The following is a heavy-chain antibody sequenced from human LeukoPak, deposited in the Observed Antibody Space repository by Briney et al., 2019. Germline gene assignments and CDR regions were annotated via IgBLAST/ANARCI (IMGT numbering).Heavy chain of an antibody. V-gene: IGHV3-30*02. Sequence: GGSLRLSCAASGFTFSSYAMHWVRQAPGKGLEWVTFIGNDGRNKKYGDSVKGRFTISRDNSKNTLSLQLSSLRGEDTAVYYCARGPERARVGITNYYYHYMDVWGTGTMVTISS. CDR2: IGNDGRNK. CDR1: GFTFSSYA. CDR3: ARGPERARVGITNYYYHYMDV. J-gene: IGHJ6*03. D-gene: IGHD1-26*01.